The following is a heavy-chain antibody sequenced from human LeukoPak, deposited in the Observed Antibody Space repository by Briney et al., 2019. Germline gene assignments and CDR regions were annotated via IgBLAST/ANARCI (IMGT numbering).Heavy chain of an antibody. CDR2: IYSSGNT. CDR1: GGSINNYY. D-gene: IGHD3-22*01. J-gene: IGHJ4*02. CDR3: ARLGGYYFDY. Sequence: PSETLSLTCTVSGGSINNYYWSWIRQPPGKGLEWIGYIYSSGNTNYNPSLKSRVTISIDTSKNQFSLRLSSVTAAETAVYYCARLGGYYFDYWGQGILATVSS. V-gene: IGHV4-59*01.